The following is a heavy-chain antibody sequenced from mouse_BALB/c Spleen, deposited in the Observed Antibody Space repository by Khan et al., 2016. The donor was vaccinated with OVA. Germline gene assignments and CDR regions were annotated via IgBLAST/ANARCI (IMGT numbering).Heavy chain of an antibody. Sequence: EVELVESGGGLVKPGGSLKLSCAASGFTFSNYAMSWVRQSPEKRLEWVASIGSGDSTYYLDSVKGQFTISRDNARNILYLQMSSLRSEDTAMYYCARDYWFAYWGQGTLVTVSA. CDR3: ARDYWFAY. J-gene: IGHJ3*01. CDR1: GFTFSNYA. CDR2: IGSGDST. V-gene: IGHV5-6-5*01.